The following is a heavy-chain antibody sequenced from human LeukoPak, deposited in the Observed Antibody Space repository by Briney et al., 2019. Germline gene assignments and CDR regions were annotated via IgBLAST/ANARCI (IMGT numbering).Heavy chain of an antibody. Sequence: PSETLSLTCTVSGGTISSYYWSWIRQPPGKGLEWIGYIYYSGSTNYNPSLKSRVTISVDTSKNQFSLKLGSVTAADTAGYYCARQGGGFWYFDLWGRGTLVTVSS. J-gene: IGHJ2*01. CDR1: GGTISSYY. V-gene: IGHV4-59*08. D-gene: IGHD6-25*01. CDR2: IYYSGST. CDR3: ARQGGGFWYFDL.